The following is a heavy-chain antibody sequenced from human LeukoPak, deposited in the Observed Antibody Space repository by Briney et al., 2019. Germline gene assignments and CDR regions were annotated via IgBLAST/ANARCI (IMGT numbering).Heavy chain of an antibody. CDR2: ISSSSSYI. Sequence: PGGSLRLSCAASGFTFSSYSMNWVRQAPGKGLEWVSSISSSSSYIYYADSVEGRFTISRDNAKNSLYLQMNSLRAEDTAVYYCAREALVVVPAAKSTFQHWGQGTLVTVSS. CDR3: AREALVVVPAAKSTFQH. CDR1: GFTFSSYS. V-gene: IGHV3-21*01. J-gene: IGHJ1*01. D-gene: IGHD2-2*01.